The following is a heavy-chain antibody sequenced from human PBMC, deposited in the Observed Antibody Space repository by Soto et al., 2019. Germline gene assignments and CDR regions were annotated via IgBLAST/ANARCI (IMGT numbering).Heavy chain of an antibody. Sequence: EVQLLDSGGGLVQPGGSLRLSCAASGFTFSNYAMSWVRQAPGKGLEWVSTISGNGGSTYYADSVKGRFTISRDNSKNMLSLQTNSLRDDDSAVYYCAKRPASIITFDYWGQGTPVTVSS. V-gene: IGHV3-23*01. CDR1: GFTFSNYA. D-gene: IGHD2-2*01. CDR2: ISGNGGST. CDR3: AKRPASIITFDY. J-gene: IGHJ4*02.